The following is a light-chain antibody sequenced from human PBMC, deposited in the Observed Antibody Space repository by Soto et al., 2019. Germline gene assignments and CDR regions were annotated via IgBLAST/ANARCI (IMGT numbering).Light chain of an antibody. J-gene: IGLJ3*02. CDR1: SSDVGGYNY. V-gene: IGLV2-11*01. CDR2: DVS. CDR3: CSYVGTFTWV. Sequence: QSVLTQPRSVSDSPGQSVTISCTGTSSDVGGYNYVSWYQQHPGKAPKVMIYDVSKRPSGVPDRFSGSKSGNTASLTISGLQAEDEADYYCCSYVGTFTWVFGGWTKLTVL.